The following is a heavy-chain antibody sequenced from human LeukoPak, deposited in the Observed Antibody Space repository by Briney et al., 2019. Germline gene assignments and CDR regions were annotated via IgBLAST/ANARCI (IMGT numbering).Heavy chain of an antibody. Sequence: PGRSLRLSCAASGFTFSSYGMHWVRQAPGKGLEWVAVISYDGSKKYYADSVKGRFTISRDNSKNTLYLQMNSLRAEDTAVYYCAKDAVDTAMVSWYYYYGMDVWGQGTTVTVSS. D-gene: IGHD5-18*01. CDR1: GFTFSSYG. J-gene: IGHJ6*02. V-gene: IGHV3-30*18. CDR3: AKDAVDTAMVSWYYYYGMDV. CDR2: ISYDGSKK.